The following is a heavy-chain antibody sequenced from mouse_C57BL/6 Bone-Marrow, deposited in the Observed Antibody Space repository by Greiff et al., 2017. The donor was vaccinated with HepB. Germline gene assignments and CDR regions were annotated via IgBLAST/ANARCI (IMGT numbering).Heavy chain of an antibody. CDR3: ARGEGNSWFAY. V-gene: IGHV1-52*01. Sequence: QVQLQQPGAELVRPGSSVKLSCKASGCTFTSYWMHWVKQRPIQGLEWIGNIDPSDSETHYNQKFKDKATLTVDKSSSTAYMQLSSLTSEDSAVYYCARGEGNSWFAYWGQGTLVTVSA. CDR2: IDPSDSET. CDR1: GCTFTSYW. J-gene: IGHJ3*01. D-gene: IGHD2-1*01.